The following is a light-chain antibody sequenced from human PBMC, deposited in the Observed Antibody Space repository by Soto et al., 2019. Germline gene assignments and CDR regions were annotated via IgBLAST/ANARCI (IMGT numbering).Light chain of an antibody. CDR1: QSVSAW. J-gene: IGKJ1*01. CDR2: DVS. Sequence: DIQMTQSPSPLSASVGDRVTITCRASQSVSAWLAWYQQKPGKAPKFLMYDVSTLESGVPLRFSGSGSGTECTLTINSLQPDDVATYYCQSYRNFSWTLGQGTKVDIK. V-gene: IGKV1-5*01. CDR3: QSYRNFSWT.